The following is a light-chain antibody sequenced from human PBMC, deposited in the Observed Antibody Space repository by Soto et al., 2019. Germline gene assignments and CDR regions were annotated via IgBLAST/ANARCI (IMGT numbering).Light chain of an antibody. CDR1: SSDVGSYNL. CDR2: EVS. Sequence: QSVLTQPASVSGSPGQSITISCTGNSSDVGSYNLVSWYQQHPGKAPKLMIYEVSKRPSGVSNRFSGSKSGNTASLTISGLQAEDEADYYCCSYAGSSTYVFGPGTKLTVL. CDR3: CSYAGSSTYV. V-gene: IGLV2-23*02. J-gene: IGLJ1*01.